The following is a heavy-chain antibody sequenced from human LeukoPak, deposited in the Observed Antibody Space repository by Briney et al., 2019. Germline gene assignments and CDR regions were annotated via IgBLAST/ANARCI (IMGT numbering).Heavy chain of an antibody. CDR3: AKPLGSATNNWFDP. Sequence: GGSLRLSCAASGFTFSSYGMHWVRQAPGKGLEWVAVISYDGSNKYYADSVKGRFTISRDNSKNTLYLQMNSLRAEDTAVYYCAKPLGSATNNWFDPWGQGTLVTVSS. V-gene: IGHV3-30*18. J-gene: IGHJ5*02. CDR2: ISYDGSNK. D-gene: IGHD1-26*01. CDR1: GFTFSSYG.